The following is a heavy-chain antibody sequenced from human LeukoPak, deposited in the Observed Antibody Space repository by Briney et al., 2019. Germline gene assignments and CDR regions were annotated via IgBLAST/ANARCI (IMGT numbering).Heavy chain of an antibody. CDR2: ISSTSIYI. Sequence: GGSLRLSCAASGFTFSSYSMNWVRQAPGKGLEWVSSISSTSIYIFYADSVKGRFTISRDNAKNSLYLQMNSLRAEDTAVYYCARDWSDGFDFWGQGTLVTVSS. V-gene: IGHV3-21*01. CDR1: GFTFSSYS. D-gene: IGHD3-3*01. J-gene: IGHJ4*02. CDR3: ARDWSDGFDF.